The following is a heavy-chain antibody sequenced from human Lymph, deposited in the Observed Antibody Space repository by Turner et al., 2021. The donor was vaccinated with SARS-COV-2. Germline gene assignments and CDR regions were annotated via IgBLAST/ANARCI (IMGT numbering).Heavy chain of an antibody. V-gene: IGHV1-2*02. D-gene: IGHD3-10*01. J-gene: IGHJ4*02. Sequence: QVQLVQSGAEVKKPGASVKVSGKASGYTFTGYYMHWVRQAPGQGLEWMGWINPNRGGTNYPQKFQGRVTMTRDTSISRAYMELSRLRSDDTAVYYCARSRDLQSMIRGVDPFDYWGQGTLVTVSS. CDR2: INPNRGGT. CDR1: GYTFTGYY. CDR3: ARSRDLQSMIRGVDPFDY.